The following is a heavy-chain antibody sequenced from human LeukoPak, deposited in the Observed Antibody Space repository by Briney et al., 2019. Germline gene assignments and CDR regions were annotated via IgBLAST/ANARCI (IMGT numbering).Heavy chain of an antibody. CDR1: GGSISSYY. Sequence: PSETLSLTCTVSGGSISSYYWSWIRQPPGKGLEWIGYIYYSGSTNYNPSLKSRVTISVDTSKNQFSLKLRSVTAADTAVYYCARVKYYYGSGSYSPAYYFDYWGQGTLVTVSS. D-gene: IGHD3-10*01. CDR2: IYYSGST. CDR3: ARVKYYYGSGSYSPAYYFDY. V-gene: IGHV4-59*01. J-gene: IGHJ4*02.